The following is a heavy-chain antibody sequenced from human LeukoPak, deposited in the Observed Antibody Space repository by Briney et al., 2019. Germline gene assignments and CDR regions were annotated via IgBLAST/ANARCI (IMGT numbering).Heavy chain of an antibody. CDR3: ARWTSSTSSFDY. Sequence: SETLSLTCTVSGGSISSGGYYWSWIRQPPGKGLEWIGYIYHSGSTYYNPSLKSRVTISVDRSKNQFSLKLSSVTAADTAVYYCARWTSSTSSFDYWGQGTLVTVSS. CDR1: GGSISSGGYY. CDR2: IYHSGST. J-gene: IGHJ4*02. V-gene: IGHV4-30-2*01. D-gene: IGHD2-2*01.